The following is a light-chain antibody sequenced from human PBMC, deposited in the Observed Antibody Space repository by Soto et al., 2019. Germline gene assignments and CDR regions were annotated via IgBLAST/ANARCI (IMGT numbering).Light chain of an antibody. V-gene: IGLV1-44*01. CDR2: SNN. Sequence: QSVLTQPPSASGTPGQRVTISCSGSSSNIGKNTVNWYQQLPGTAPKLLIYSNNQRPSGVPDRFSGSKSGTSASLAISGLQSEDEADYYCAAWDDSLNGGVVFGRGTKVTVL. CDR1: SSNIGKNT. CDR3: AAWDDSLNGGVV. J-gene: IGLJ2*01.